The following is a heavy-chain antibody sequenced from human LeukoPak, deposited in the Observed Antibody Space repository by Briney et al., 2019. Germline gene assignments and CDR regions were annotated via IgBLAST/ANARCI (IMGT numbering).Heavy chain of an antibody. CDR2: IYTSGST. CDR1: GGSISSGSYY. D-gene: IGHD3-22*01. J-gene: IGHJ1*01. Sequence: PSETLSLTCTVSGGSISSGSYYWSWIRQPAGKGLEWIGRIYTSGSTNYNPSLKSRVTISVDTSKNQFSLKLSSVTAADTAVYYCARLRVQYYYDSSGYRHWGQGTLVTVSS. CDR3: ARLRVQYYYDSSGYRH. V-gene: IGHV4-61*02.